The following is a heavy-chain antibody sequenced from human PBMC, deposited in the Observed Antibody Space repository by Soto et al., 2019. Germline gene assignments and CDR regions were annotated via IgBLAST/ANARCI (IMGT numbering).Heavy chain of an antibody. V-gene: IGHV3-74*01. D-gene: IGHD3-10*01. J-gene: IGHJ4*02. CDR3: VRDITYGDYVY. CDR2: INTDGSYT. CDR1: GFTFSSHW. Sequence: HPGGSLRLSCAASGFTFSSHWMHWVRQAPEKGLVWVSHINTDGSYTNYADSVKGRFTISRDNAKNTLYLQMNSLTYEDTAVYYCVRDITYGDYVYWGQGALVTVSS.